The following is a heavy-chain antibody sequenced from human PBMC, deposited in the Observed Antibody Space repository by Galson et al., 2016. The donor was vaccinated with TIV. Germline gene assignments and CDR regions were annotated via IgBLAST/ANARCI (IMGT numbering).Heavy chain of an antibody. CDR3: ARGAGGSYSWAYYYFYGMDV. V-gene: IGHV3-13*01. CDR2: IGTAGAT. Sequence: LRLSCAASGFTFSSYDMHWVRQVTGKGLEWVSGIGTAGATYYPGSVKGRFTISRENAKNSLYLQMNSLRAGDTAVYYCARGAGGSYSWAYYYFYGMDVWGQGTTVTVSS. D-gene: IGHD1-26*01. J-gene: IGHJ6*02. CDR1: GFTFSSYD.